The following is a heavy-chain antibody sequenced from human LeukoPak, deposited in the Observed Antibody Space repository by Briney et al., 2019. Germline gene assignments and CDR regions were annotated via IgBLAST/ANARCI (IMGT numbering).Heavy chain of an antibody. J-gene: IGHJ3*02. D-gene: IGHD6-19*01. V-gene: IGHV1-46*01. CDR2: INPSGGST. CDR1: GYTFTSYY. Sequence: EASVKVSCKASGYTFTSYYMHWVRQAPGQGLEWMGIINPSGGSTSYAQKFQGRVTMTRDMSTSTVYMELSSLRSEDTAVYYCARDAVLDAFDIWGQGTMVTVSS. CDR3: ARDAVLDAFDI.